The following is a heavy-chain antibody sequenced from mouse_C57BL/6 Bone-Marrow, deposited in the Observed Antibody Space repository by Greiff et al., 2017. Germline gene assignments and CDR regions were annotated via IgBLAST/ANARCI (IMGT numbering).Heavy chain of an antibody. CDR1: GYTFTSYW. J-gene: IGHJ3*01. V-gene: IGHV1-55*01. CDR3: AIESVQLRLLFAY. Sequence: VQLQQPGAELVKPGASVKMSCKASGYTFTSYWITWVKQRPGQGLEWIGDIYPGSGSTNYNEKFKSKATLTVDTSSSTAYMQLSSLTSEDSAVYYCAIESVQLRLLFAYWGQGTLVTVSA. CDR2: IYPGSGST. D-gene: IGHD3-2*02.